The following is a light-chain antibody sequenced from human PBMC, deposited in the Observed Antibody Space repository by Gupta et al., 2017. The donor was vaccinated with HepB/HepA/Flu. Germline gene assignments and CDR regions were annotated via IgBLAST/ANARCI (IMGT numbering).Light chain of an antibody. CDR2: NNN. CDR3: YAPASPISAQV. J-gene: IGLJ2*01. Sequence: QAGLTQPPSVSKGLRQTATLTCTGNSNNVGNQGAAWLQQHQGNPPKLLSYNNNNRPSGIPERFASSRAGKTASPPTHGLQAEEEAYYSGYAPASPISAQVFGGGTK. CDR1: SNNVGNQG. V-gene: IGLV10-54*04.